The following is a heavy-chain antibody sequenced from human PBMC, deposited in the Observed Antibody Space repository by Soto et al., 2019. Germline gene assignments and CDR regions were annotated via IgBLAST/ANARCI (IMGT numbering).Heavy chain of an antibody. J-gene: IGHJ4*02. V-gene: IGHV3-48*01. CDR2: ITDSSSTI. CDR3: ARDKGSSSWHSFDY. Sequence: PGGSLRLSCAASGFTFSSYWMSWARQAPGRGLGWVSYITDSSSTIQYADSVKGRFTTSRDNGKNSLYLQMNSLRAEDTAVYYCARDKGSSSWHSFDYWGQGTLVTVSS. CDR1: GFTFSSYW. D-gene: IGHD2-2*01.